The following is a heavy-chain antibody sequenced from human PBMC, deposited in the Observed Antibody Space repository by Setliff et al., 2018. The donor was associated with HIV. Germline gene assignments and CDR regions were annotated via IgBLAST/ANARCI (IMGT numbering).Heavy chain of an antibody. Sequence: PSETLSLTCTVSGGPISSYYWSWIRQPPGKGLEWLVHIYSSGSTNYNPSRKSRVTISVDTSKNQFSLKLYSVTAADTAVYYCARAYFGSGIYYWGQGTLVTVSS. CDR3: ARAYFGSGIYY. CDR1: GGPISSYY. V-gene: IGHV4-4*09. CDR2: IYSSGST. J-gene: IGHJ4*02. D-gene: IGHD3-10*01.